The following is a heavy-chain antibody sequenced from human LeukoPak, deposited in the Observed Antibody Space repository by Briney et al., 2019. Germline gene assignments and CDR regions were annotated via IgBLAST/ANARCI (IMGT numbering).Heavy chain of an antibody. J-gene: IGHJ4*02. Sequence: SETLSLTCTVSGGSISRDYWSWIRQPPGKGLEWIGYLYYSGSTSYNPSLKSRVTMSEDTSKSQFSLKMTSVTAADTAVYYCASDSWGMFYFDYWGQGTLVTVSS. D-gene: IGHD3-16*01. CDR3: ASDSWGMFYFDY. V-gene: IGHV4-59*01. CDR2: LYYSGST. CDR1: GGSISRDY.